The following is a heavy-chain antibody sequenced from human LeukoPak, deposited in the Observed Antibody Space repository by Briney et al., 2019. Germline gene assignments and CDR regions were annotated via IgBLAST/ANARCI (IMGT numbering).Heavy chain of an antibody. CDR1: GFTFSSYS. CDR3: ASATHYYGSGSYYNLGFYYYYMDV. V-gene: IGHV3-21*01. Sequence: GGSLRLSCAASGFTFSSYSMNWVRQAPGKGLEWVSSISTSSSYIYYADSLKGRITISRHNAKNSLYLQMNSLRAEDTAVYYCASATHYYGSGSYYNLGFYYYYMDVWGKGTTVTISS. D-gene: IGHD3-10*01. J-gene: IGHJ6*03. CDR2: ISTSSSYI.